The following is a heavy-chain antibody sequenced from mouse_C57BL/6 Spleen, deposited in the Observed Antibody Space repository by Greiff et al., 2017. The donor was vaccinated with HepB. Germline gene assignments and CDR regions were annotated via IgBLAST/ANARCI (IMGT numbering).Heavy chain of an antibody. V-gene: IGHV1-50*01. D-gene: IGHD2-5*01. CDR1: GYTFTSYW. J-gene: IGHJ3*01. Sequence: VQLQQPGAELVKPGASVKLSCKASGYTFTSYWMQWVKQRPGQGLEWIGKIDPSDSYTNYNQKFKGKATLTVDTSSSTAYMQLSSLTSEDSAVYYCAPYYSNYGFAYWGQGTLVTVSA. CDR2: IDPSDSYT. CDR3: APYYSNYGFAY.